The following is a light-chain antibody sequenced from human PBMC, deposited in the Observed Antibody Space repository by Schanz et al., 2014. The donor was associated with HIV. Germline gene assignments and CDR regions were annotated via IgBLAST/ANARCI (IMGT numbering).Light chain of an antibody. V-gene: IGLV1-44*01. Sequence: QPVLTQPPSASGTPGQRVTISCSGSSSTFRSNAVNWYQQLPGTAPKLLIYNTYHRPSGVPDRFSGSQSGTSASLAISGLQSEDEADYYCATWVDSLNGWVFGGGTKLTVL. CDR3: ATWVDSLNGWV. CDR1: SSTFRSNA. J-gene: IGLJ3*02. CDR2: NTY.